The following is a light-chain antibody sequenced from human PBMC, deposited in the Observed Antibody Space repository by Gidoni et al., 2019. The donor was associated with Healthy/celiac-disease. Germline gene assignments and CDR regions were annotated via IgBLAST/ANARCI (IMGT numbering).Light chain of an antibody. CDR2: EVS. J-gene: IGLJ2*01. CDR3: SSYTSSSTLDVV. Sequence: QSALTQPASVSGSPGQSITISCTGTSSAVGGYNYVPWYQQHPGKAPKLMIYEVSNRPSGVPDRFSGSKSGNTASLTISGLQAEDEADYYCSSYTSSSTLDVVFGGGTKLTVL. V-gene: IGLV2-14*01. CDR1: SSAVGGYNY.